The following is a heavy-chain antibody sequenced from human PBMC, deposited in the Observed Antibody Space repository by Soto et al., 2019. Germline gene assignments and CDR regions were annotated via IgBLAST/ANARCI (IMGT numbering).Heavy chain of an antibody. CDR3: ARTLDLPKGSDY. CDR1: GYTFTSNG. CDR2: IGAYNGHT. V-gene: IGHV1-18*01. Sequence: ASVKVSCKTSGYTFTSNGFSWVRQAPGQGLEWMGWIGAYNGHTNYAQKFQGRFTMTTDTSTTTAYMELRSLRSDDTAVYYCARTLDLPKGSDYWGQGTLVTVSS. J-gene: IGHJ4*02. D-gene: IGHD1-1*01.